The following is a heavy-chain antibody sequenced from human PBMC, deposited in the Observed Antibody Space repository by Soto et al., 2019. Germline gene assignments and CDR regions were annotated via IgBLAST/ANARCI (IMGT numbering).Heavy chain of an antibody. J-gene: IGHJ6*02. V-gene: IGHV3-23*01. CDR2: ISGSGDST. CDR1: GFTFSSYA. D-gene: IGHD3-22*01. Sequence: EVQLLESGGGLVQPGGSLRLSCAASGFTFSSYAMSWVRQAPGKGLEWVSAISGSGDSTYYADSVKGRFAISRDNSKNTLYQQMNSLRAEDTAVYYCAKDTYLDYSDSSGYYPWYYYGLDVWGQGTTVTVSS. CDR3: AKDTYLDYSDSSGYYPWYYYGLDV.